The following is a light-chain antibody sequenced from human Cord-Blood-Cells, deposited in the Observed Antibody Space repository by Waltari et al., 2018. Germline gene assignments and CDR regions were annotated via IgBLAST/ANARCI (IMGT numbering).Light chain of an antibody. V-gene: IGKV1-33*01. J-gene: IGKJ2*03. CDR1: QDISND. CDR3: QQYDNLPYS. CDR2: KAS. Sequence: IQMTQSPSSLSASVGDRGTITCQETQDISNDLNWYQQKPGKAPKLLVYKASNLETGVPSRFRGSGSGTDFTFTISSMQPEDSATYYCQQYDNLPYSFGQGTKLEIK.